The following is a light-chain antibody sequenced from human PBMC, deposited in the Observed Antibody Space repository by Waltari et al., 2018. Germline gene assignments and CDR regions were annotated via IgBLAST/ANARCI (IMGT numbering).Light chain of an antibody. V-gene: IGLV2-14*03. CDR2: DDS. J-gene: IGLJ1*01. Sequence: QSALTQPASVSGSPGQSITISCSGTSSDVGAYNYVFVYQQHPGKAPKLIIYDDSVRPSWVSNRFSGSKSGNTASLTISELHTEDDADYYCGTSTTTRNHVFGTGTKVTVL. CDR3: GTSTTTRNHV. CDR1: SSDVGAYNY.